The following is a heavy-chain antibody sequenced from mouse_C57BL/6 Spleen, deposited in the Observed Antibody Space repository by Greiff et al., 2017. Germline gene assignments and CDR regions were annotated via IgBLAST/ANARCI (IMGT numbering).Heavy chain of an antibody. CDR3: AREESYYDYPYYAMDY. D-gene: IGHD2-4*01. Sequence: DVKLQESGPGLVKPSQSLSLTCSVTGYSITSGYYWNWIRQFPGNKLEWMGYISYDGSNNYNPSLINRISITRDTSKNQFFLKLNSVTTEDTATYYCAREESYYDYPYYAMDYWGQGTSVTVSS. V-gene: IGHV3-6*01. CDR2: ISYDGSN. CDR1: GYSITSGYY. J-gene: IGHJ4*01.